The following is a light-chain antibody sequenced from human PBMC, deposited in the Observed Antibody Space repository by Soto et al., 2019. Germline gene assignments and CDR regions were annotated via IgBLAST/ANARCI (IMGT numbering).Light chain of an antibody. V-gene: IGKV3-15*01. CDR3: QQYDNWVT. CDR2: GAS. CDR1: QSVSSN. J-gene: IGKJ5*01. Sequence: EIVLTPSPVTLSVSPGERATLSCRASQSVSSNLAWYQQKPGQAPRLLMYGASTRATGIPVRFRGSGSGTEFTLTISSLQSEDFAVYYCQQYDNWVTFGQGTRLEIK.